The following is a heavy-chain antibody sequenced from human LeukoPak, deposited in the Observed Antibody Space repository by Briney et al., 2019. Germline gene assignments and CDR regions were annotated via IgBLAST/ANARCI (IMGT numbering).Heavy chain of an antibody. CDR3: ARGVPIAIAAAGTGWFDP. D-gene: IGHD6-13*01. Sequence: SETLSLTCTVSGGSISSGGYYWSWIRQHPGKGLEWLGYIYYSGSTYYNPSLKSRVTISVDTSKNQFSLKLSSVTAADTAVYYCARGVPIAIAAAGTGWFDPWGQGTLVTVSS. J-gene: IGHJ5*02. CDR2: IYYSGST. CDR1: GGSISSGGYY. V-gene: IGHV4-31*03.